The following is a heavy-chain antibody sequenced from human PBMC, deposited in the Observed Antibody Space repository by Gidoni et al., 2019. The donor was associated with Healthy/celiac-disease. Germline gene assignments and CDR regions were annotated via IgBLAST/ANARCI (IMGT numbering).Heavy chain of an antibody. Sequence: QVQRVESGGGVVQPGRSLRLSCAASGFTFSSYGMHWVRQAPGKGLEWVAVIWYDGSNKYYADSVKGRFTISRDNSKNTLYLQMNSLRAEDTAVYYCARDLGRWLHLHPWGQGTLVTVSS. D-gene: IGHD5-12*01. CDR1: GFTFSSYG. V-gene: IGHV3-33*01. CDR2: IWYDGSNK. J-gene: IGHJ5*02. CDR3: ARDLGRWLHLHP.